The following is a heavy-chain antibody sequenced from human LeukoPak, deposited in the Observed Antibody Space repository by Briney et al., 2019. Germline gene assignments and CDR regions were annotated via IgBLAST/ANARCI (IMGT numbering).Heavy chain of an antibody. CDR1: GGTFSSYA. Sequence: ASVKVSCKASGGTFSSYAISWVRQAPGQGLEWMGGIIPIFGTANYAQKFQGRVTITADESTSTAYMELSSLRSEDTAVYYCARGDSSGWSKYYFDYWGQGTLATVSS. CDR3: ARGDSSGWSKYYFDY. D-gene: IGHD6-19*01. J-gene: IGHJ4*02. CDR2: IIPIFGTA. V-gene: IGHV1-69*13.